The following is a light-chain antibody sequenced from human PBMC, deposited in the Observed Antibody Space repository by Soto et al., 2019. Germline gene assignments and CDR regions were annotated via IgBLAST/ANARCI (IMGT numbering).Light chain of an antibody. Sequence: EIVLTQSPGTLSLSPGERATLSCRARQSVNSNYLAWYQQKPGQAPRLLIYGASTRATGIPARFSGSGSGTEFTLTISSLQSEDFAVYYCQQYKKWPRTFGHGTKV. V-gene: IGKV3-15*01. CDR2: GAS. J-gene: IGKJ1*01. CDR3: QQYKKWPRT. CDR1: QSVNSN.